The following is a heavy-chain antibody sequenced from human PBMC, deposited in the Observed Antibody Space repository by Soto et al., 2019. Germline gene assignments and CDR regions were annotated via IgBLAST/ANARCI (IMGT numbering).Heavy chain of an antibody. CDR1: GFTFSSYS. CDR3: AREKASGSYSVLLDY. Sequence: EVQLVESGGGLVKPGGSLRLSCAASGFTFSSYSMNWVRQAPGKGLEWVSSISSSSSYIYYADSVKGRFTISRDNAKNPLYLQMNSLRAEDTAVYYCAREKASGSYSVLLDYWGQGTLVTVSS. D-gene: IGHD1-26*01. V-gene: IGHV3-21*01. J-gene: IGHJ4*02. CDR2: ISSSSSYI.